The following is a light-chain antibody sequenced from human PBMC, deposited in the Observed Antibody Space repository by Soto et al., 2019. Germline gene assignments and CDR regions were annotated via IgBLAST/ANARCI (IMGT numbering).Light chain of an antibody. J-gene: IGLJ1*01. CDR1: SSDIGSYDH. Sequence: SVLAHPASVSGSPGQSITISCSRTSSDIGSYDHVAWYQQFPGKSPKLIIYAVSDRPSGVSDRFSGSKSGISASLTISGFQTEDEADYYCISYTDRQSYLFGTGTKVTVL. V-gene: IGLV2-14*03. CDR3: ISYTDRQSYL. CDR2: AVS.